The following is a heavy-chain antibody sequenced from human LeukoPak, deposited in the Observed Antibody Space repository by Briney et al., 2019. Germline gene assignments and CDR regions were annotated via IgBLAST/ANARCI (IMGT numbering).Heavy chain of an antibody. V-gene: IGHV4-59*01. J-gene: IGHJ4*02. D-gene: IGHD4-17*01. Sequence: PSETLSLTCTVSGGSISSYYWNWIRQPPGKGLEWIGYIYYSGSTNYNPSLKSRVTISVDTFKNHFSLKLSSVTAADTAIYYCARLPTTTVTSRFDYWGQGTLVTVSS. CDR1: GGSISSYY. CDR3: ARLPTTTVTSRFDY. CDR2: IYYSGST.